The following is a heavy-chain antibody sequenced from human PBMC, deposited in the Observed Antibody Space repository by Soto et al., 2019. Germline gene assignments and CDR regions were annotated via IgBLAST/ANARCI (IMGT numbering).Heavy chain of an antibody. CDR1: GGTFSSYA. J-gene: IGHJ5*02. V-gene: IGHV1-69*06. CDR2: IIPIFGTA. Sequence: SVKVSCKASGGTFSSYAISWVRQAPGQGLEWMGGIIPIFGTANYAQKFQGRVTITADKSTSTAYMELSSLRSEDTAVYYCARDLINYYDSSGKNWFDPWGQGTLVTVYS. D-gene: IGHD3-22*01. CDR3: ARDLINYYDSSGKNWFDP.